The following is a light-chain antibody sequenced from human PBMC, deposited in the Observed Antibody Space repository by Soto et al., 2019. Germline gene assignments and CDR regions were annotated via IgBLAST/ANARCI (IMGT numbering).Light chain of an antibody. CDR3: QQRHNWPIT. Sequence: EIVLTQSPATLSLSPGERATLSCRTSQTMSGLLNWYQQRPGQAPGLLIYDTSNRATDIPDRFSGSGSGTDFILTISSLDPEDFGVYYCQQRHNWPITFGQGTGLDIK. CDR2: DTS. CDR1: QTMSGL. V-gene: IGKV3-11*01. J-gene: IGKJ5*01.